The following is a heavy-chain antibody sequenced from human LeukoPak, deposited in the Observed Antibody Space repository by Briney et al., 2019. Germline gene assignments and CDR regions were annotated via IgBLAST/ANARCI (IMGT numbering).Heavy chain of an antibody. CDR2: INHSGST. J-gene: IGHJ5*02. CDR3: ARQGSDWFDP. Sequence: SETLSLTCAVYGGSFSGYYWSWIRQPPGKGLEWIGEINHSGSTNYNPSLKSRVTISVDTSKNQFSLKLSSVTAADTAVYYCARQGSDWFDPWGQGTLVTVSS. CDR1: GGSFSGYY. V-gene: IGHV4-34*01.